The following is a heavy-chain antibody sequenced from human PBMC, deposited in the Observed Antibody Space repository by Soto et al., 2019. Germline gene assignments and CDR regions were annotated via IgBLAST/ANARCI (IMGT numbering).Heavy chain of an antibody. CDR3: AKASTYEYVWGSFRYYFDH. V-gene: IGHV3-23*01. CDR2: ISRSGDRT. Sequence: PGGSLRLSCAASGFTFNIYAMSWVRQAPGKGLEWVSGISRSGDRTHYVDSVKGRFTISRDNVKNTLYLQMNSLRAEDTAVYYCAKASTYEYVWGSFRYYFDHWGQGALVTVSS. D-gene: IGHD3-16*02. CDR1: GFTFNIYA. J-gene: IGHJ4*02.